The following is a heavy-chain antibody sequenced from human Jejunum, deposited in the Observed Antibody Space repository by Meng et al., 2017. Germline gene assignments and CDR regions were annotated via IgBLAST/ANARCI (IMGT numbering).Heavy chain of an antibody. CDR3: ARQRYSFGNDFDY. CDR2: IWPGDSDT. CDR1: GYMFTSYW. J-gene: IGHJ4*02. Sequence: GESLKISCQGSGYMFTSYWIGWVRQVPGKGLEWMVIIWPGDSDTRYSPSLQGQVTISTDKSISTVYLQWNSLKASDSGIYYCARQRYSFGNDFDYWGQGTLVTVSS. D-gene: IGHD5-12*01. V-gene: IGHV5-51*01.